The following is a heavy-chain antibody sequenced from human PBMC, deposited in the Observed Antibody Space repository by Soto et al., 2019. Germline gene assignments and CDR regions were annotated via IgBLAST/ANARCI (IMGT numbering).Heavy chain of an antibody. CDR3: AKAFYREEDGYNSFDY. CDR2: ISGRGDST. V-gene: IGHV3-23*01. D-gene: IGHD5-12*01. Sequence: GGSLRLSCAASRLTFSRYAMSWVRQAPGKGLEWVSGISGRGDSTYYADSVKGRFTISRDNSNNTLFLQMNNLRAEDTAVCYCAKAFYREEDGYNSFDYWGQGTLVTVSS. J-gene: IGHJ4*02. CDR1: RLTFSRYA.